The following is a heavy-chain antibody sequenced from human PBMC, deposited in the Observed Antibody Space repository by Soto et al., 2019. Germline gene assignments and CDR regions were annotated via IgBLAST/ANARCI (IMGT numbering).Heavy chain of an antibody. CDR2: IYYSGST. Sequence: SETLSLTCTVSGGSISSYYWSWIRQPPGKGLEWIGYIYYSGSTNYNPSLKSRVTISVDTSKNQFSLKLSSVTAADTAVYYCARGAKGKYEQQLVLFDYWGQGTLVTVSS. CDR1: GGSISSYY. V-gene: IGHV4-59*01. D-gene: IGHD6-13*01. CDR3: ARGAKGKYEQQLVLFDY. J-gene: IGHJ4*02.